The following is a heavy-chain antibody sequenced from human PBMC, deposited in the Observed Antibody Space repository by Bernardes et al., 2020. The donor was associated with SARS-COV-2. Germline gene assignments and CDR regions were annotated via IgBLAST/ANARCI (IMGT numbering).Heavy chain of an antibody. D-gene: IGHD6-19*01. CDR2: ISGGGGNT. Sequence: GGSLRLSCAASGFPFVSYAMSWVLQAPGKGLDWVTGISGGGGNTYYADSVKGRFTVSKDNSKNTLYLQMNSLRAEDTAVYYCAKHAVVGMEYFYGMDVWCQGTTVSVSS. J-gene: IGHJ6*02. CDR3: AKHAVVGMEYFYGMDV. V-gene: IGHV3-23*01. CDR1: GFPFVSYA.